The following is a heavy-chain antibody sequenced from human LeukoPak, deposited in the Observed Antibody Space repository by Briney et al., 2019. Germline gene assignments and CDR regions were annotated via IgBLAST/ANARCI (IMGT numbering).Heavy chain of an antibody. V-gene: IGHV4-34*01. D-gene: IGHD3-22*01. CDR2: IYYSGST. J-gene: IGHJ4*02. Sequence: SETLSLTCAVYGGSFSGYYWSWIRQPPGKGLEWIGSIYYSGSTYYNPSLKSRVTISVDTSKNQFSLKLSSVTAADTAVYYCARDFSTNYYDSSGYPEGFDYWGQGTLVTVSS. CDR3: ARDFSTNYYDSSGYPEGFDY. CDR1: GGSFSGYY.